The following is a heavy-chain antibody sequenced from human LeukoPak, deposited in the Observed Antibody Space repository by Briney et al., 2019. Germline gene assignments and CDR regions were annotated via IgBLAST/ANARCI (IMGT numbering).Heavy chain of an antibody. V-gene: IGHV3-7*01. CDR2: INQGGSDK. D-gene: IGHD1-14*01. CDR1: GFTFSGHW. Sequence: GGSLRLSCAASGFTFSGHWMSWVSQAPGRGLEWVANINQGGSDKYYVDSVKGRFTISRDNANNLLYLQMNSLRGEDTAVYYCTRDRSRAEDDWGQGTLVSVSS. J-gene: IGHJ4*02. CDR3: TRDRSRAEDD.